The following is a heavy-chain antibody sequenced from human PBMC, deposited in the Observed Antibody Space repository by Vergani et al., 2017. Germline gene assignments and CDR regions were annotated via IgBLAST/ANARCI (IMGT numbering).Heavy chain of an antibody. D-gene: IGHD3-3*01. CDR2: IYYSGST. Sequence: QVQLQESGPGLVKPSQTLSLTCTVSGGSISSYYWSWIRQPPGKGLEWIGYIYYSGSTNYNPSLKSRVTVSVDTSKNQSSLKLRSVTAADTAVYYCARGEREEFWSGFPWFDPWGQGTLVTVSS. CDR3: ARGEREEFWSGFPWFDP. V-gene: IGHV4-59*01. CDR1: GGSISSYY. J-gene: IGHJ5*02.